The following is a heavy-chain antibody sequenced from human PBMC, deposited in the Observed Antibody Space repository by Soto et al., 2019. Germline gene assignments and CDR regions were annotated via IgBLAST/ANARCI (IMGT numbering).Heavy chain of an antibody. V-gene: IGHV3-23*04. Sequence: DEQLVESGGGSLQPGGSLRLSCAASGFSFRNYAMTWVRQSPGKGLEWVSLISSGGGSTNYADSVKGRFTISRDNSQNMLYLQMTGLRGEDTGLYYCAKLKGGLGRFYGMDAWGQGTMVIVSS. CDR3: AKLKGGLGRFYGMDA. CDR2: ISSGGGST. CDR1: GFSFRNYA. J-gene: IGHJ6*02. D-gene: IGHD3-3*01.